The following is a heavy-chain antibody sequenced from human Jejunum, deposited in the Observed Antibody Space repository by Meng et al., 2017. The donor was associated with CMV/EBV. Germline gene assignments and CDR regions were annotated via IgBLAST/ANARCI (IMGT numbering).Heavy chain of an antibody. CDR1: GFTCSDYA. Sequence: EVQLLESGGGLVQPGGSLRRSCATSGFTCSDYAMYWVRQAPEKGLEWVSGISGGGVSTDYADSVKGRFTISRDNSKNILYLQMNSLRAEDTAVYYCAKDRNYGSGSENNWFDPGGQGTLVTVSS. CDR2: ISGGGVST. CDR3: AKDRNYGSGSENNWFDP. V-gene: IGHV3-23*01. J-gene: IGHJ5*02. D-gene: IGHD3-10*01.